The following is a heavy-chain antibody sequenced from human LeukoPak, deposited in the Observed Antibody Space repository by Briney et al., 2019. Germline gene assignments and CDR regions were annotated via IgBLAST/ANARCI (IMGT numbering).Heavy chain of an antibody. V-gene: IGHV1-18*01. CDR1: GYSFNTYG. CDR3: LRDASGWFLGVQEFHF. CDR2: ISGHSGDT. Sequence: ASVKVSCKTSGYSFNTYGITWVRQAPGQGLEWMGWISGHSGDTQYARKFQGRVTLTTDSSTNTAYMDLRALKSEDTAVYYCLRDASGWFLGVQEFHFWGQGTLVIVSS. D-gene: IGHD6-19*01. J-gene: IGHJ4*02.